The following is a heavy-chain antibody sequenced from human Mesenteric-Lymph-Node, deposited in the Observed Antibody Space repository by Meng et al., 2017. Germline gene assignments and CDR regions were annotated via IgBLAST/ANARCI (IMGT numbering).Heavy chain of an antibody. J-gene: IGHJ4*02. D-gene: IGHD6-13*01. V-gene: IGHV4-34*01. Sequence: VQLQKLGAGLLKPSETLSLTCAVYGGTISGYYWSWIRQPPGKGLEWIGEINDSGSTNYNPSLKSRVTISEDTSKNQFSLKLSSVTAADTAVYYCARTIGVEYSSSWYYFDYWGQGTLVTVSS. CDR3: ARTIGVEYSSSWYYFDY. CDR2: INDSGST. CDR1: GGTISGYY.